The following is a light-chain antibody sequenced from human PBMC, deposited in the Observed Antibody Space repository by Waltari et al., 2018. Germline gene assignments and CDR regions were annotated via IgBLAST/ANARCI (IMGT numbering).Light chain of an antibody. J-gene: IGLJ2*01. Sequence: SYELTQPSSVSVSPGQKARINCSGDVLGKKFIRWFQQKPGQAPVLLIFRDSERPSGIPERFSGSSSGTTVTLTISGAQVEDEADYYCFTVDDNSLRLFGGGTKLTVL. CDR3: FTVDDNSLRL. V-gene: IGLV3-27*01. CDR1: VLGKKF. CDR2: RDS.